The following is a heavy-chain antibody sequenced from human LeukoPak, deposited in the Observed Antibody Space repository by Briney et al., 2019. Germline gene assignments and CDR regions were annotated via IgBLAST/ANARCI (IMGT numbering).Heavy chain of an antibody. D-gene: IGHD3-22*01. V-gene: IGHV1-69*13. CDR3: AREATYYYDTGSEGYFDY. CDR2: IIPIFGTA. CDR1: VGTFISYA. J-gene: IGHJ4*02. Sequence: SVKVSCKASVGTFISYAISWVRQAPGQGLEWMGGIIPIFGTANYAQKFQGRVTITAHESTSTAYMELSSLRSEDTAVYYCAREATYYYDTGSEGYFDYWGQGTLVTVSS.